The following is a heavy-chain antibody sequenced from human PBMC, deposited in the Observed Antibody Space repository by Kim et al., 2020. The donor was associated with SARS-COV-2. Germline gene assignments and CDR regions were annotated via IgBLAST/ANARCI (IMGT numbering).Heavy chain of an antibody. CDR1: GGSISSGGYS. Sequence: SETLSLTCAVSGGSISSGGYSWSWIRQPPGKGLEWIGYIYHSGSTYYNPSLKSRVTISVDRSKNQFSLKLSSVTAADTAVYYCARCTMVRGWYFDLWGRGTLVTVSS. J-gene: IGHJ2*01. D-gene: IGHD3-10*01. CDR2: IYHSGST. CDR3: ARCTMVRGWYFDL. V-gene: IGHV4-30-2*01.